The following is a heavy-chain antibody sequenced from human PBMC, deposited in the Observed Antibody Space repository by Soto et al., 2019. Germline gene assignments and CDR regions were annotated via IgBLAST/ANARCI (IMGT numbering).Heavy chain of an antibody. V-gene: IGHV4-4*02. J-gene: IGHJ4*02. Sequence: SETLSLTCAVSGGPISSSNWWSWVRQPPGKGLEWIGEIYHSGSTNYNPSLKSRVTISVDKSKNQFSLELSSVTAADTAVYYCARESVLPNSSGYYYFDYWGQGTQVTVSS. D-gene: IGHD3-22*01. CDR2: IYHSGST. CDR1: GGPISSSNW. CDR3: ARESVLPNSSGYYYFDY.